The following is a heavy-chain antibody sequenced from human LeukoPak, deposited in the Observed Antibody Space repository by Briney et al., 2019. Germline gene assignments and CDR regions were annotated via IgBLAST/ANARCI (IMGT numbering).Heavy chain of an antibody. Sequence: SETLSLTCSVSGYSIRSGYHWAWIRQPPGKGLEWIGSIYHSGSTYYNPSLKSRVTISVDTSKNQFSLKLSSVTAADTAVYYCARSVVVITTPGFDYWGQGTLVTVSS. CDR1: GYSIRSGYH. V-gene: IGHV4-38-2*01. CDR2: IYHSGST. J-gene: IGHJ4*02. CDR3: ARSVVVITTPGFDY. D-gene: IGHD3-22*01.